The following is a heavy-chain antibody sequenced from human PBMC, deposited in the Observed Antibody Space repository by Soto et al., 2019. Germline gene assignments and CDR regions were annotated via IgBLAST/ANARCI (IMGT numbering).Heavy chain of an antibody. CDR1: GGSFSGYY. D-gene: IGHD4-17*01. J-gene: IGHJ6*03. V-gene: IGHV4-34*01. Sequence: SETLSLTCAVYGGSFSGYYWSWIRQPPGKGLEWIGEINHSGSTNYNPSLKSRVTISVDTSKNQFSLKLSSVTAADTAVYYCARGLRVTTGYYYYMDVWGKGTTVTVSS. CDR3: ARGLRVTTGYYYYMDV. CDR2: INHSGST.